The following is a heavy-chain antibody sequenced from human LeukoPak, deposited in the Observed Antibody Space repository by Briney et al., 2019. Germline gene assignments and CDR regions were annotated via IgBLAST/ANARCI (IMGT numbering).Heavy chain of an antibody. CDR3: AKVPKVVVVAADFDY. J-gene: IGHJ4*02. CDR2: ISGSGGST. D-gene: IGHD2-15*01. Sequence: GGSLRLSCAASGFTFSSYAMSWVRQAPGKGLEWVSAISGSGGSTYYADSVKGRFTISRDNSKNTLYLQMSSLRAEDTAVYYCAKVPKVVVVAADFDYWGQGTLVTVSS. CDR1: GFTFSSYA. V-gene: IGHV3-23*01.